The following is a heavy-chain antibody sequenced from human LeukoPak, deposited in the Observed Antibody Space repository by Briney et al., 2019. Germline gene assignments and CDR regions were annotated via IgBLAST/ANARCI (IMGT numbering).Heavy chain of an antibody. J-gene: IGHJ6*03. Sequence: SETLSLTCTVSGGSISSSSYYWGWVRQPPGKGREWIGSIYYSGSTYYNPSLKSRVTISVDTSKNQFSLKLSSVTAADTAVYYCARHLYDSSGYYSPQNYCYYYYMDVWGKGTTVTVSS. D-gene: IGHD3-22*01. CDR1: GGSISSSSYY. CDR3: ARHLYDSSGYYSPQNYCYYYYMDV. CDR2: IYYSGST. V-gene: IGHV4-39*01.